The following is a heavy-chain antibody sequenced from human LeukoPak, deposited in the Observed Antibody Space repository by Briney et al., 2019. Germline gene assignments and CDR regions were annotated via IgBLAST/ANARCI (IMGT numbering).Heavy chain of an antibody. CDR2: ISSSSTI. D-gene: IGHD3-22*01. CDR3: ARDDLERSSGFDY. Sequence: GGSLRLCCAASGFTFSSYSMNWVRQAPGKGLEWVSYISSSSTIYYADSVKGRFTISRDNAKNSLYLQMNSLRAEDTAVYYCARDDLERSSGFDYWGQGTLVTVSS. V-gene: IGHV3-48*01. CDR1: GFTFSSYS. J-gene: IGHJ4*02.